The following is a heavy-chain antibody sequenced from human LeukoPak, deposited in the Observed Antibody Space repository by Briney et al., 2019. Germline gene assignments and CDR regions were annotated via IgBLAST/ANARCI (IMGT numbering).Heavy chain of an antibody. CDR1: GYAFTRHY. D-gene: IGHD6-19*01. CDR3: AVGGSGWYQVDY. Sequence: ASVKVSCKASGYAFTRHYMHWVRQAPGQGLEWMGLINPSGSSTIYAQKFQGRVTMTRDMSTSTDYMELSSLRSEDTAVYYCAVGGSGWYQVDYWGQGTLVTVSS. V-gene: IGHV1-46*01. J-gene: IGHJ4*02. CDR2: INPSGSST.